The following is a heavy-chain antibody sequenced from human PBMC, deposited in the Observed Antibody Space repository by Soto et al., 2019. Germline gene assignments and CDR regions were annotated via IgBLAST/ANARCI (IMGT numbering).Heavy chain of an antibody. CDR1: GGSISSSSYY. J-gene: IGHJ5*02. CDR2: IYYSGST. D-gene: IGHD3-10*01. CDR3: ARVLLWFGELDNWFDP. V-gene: IGHV4-39*01. Sequence: SETLSLTCTVSGGSISSSSYYWGWIRQPPGKGLEWIGSIYYSGSTYYNPSLKSRVTISVDTSKNQFSLKLSSVTAADTAVYYCARVLLWFGELDNWFDPWGQGTLVTVS.